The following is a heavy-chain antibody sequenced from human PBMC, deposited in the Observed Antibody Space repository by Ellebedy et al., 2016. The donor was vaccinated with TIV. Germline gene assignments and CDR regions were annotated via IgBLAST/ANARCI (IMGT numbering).Heavy chain of an antibody. V-gene: IGHV1-18*01. Sequence: AASVKVSCKASGYTFTRYGFSWVRQAPGQGLEWMGWISAYNGHTNYPQKFQGRVTMTTDTATSTAYMELRSLRSDDTAVYYCVRAILSEWFGESLMGWFDPWGQGTLVTVSS. D-gene: IGHD3-10*01. CDR3: VRAILSEWFGESLMGWFDP. CDR2: ISAYNGHT. CDR1: GYTFTRYG. J-gene: IGHJ5*02.